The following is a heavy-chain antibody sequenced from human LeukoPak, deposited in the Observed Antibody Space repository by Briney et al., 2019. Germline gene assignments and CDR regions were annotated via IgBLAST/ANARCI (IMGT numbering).Heavy chain of an antibody. D-gene: IGHD2-2*01. CDR1: GDSISSNSVT. J-gene: IGHJ5*02. CDR2: TYYRSTWYN. Sequence: SQTLSLTCAISGDSISSNSVTWNWIRQSPSRGLEWLGWTYYRSTWYNDYALSVRGRITVNPDTSKNQFSLHLNSVTPEDTAVYYCARRLTQYDCFDPWGQGILVTVSS. V-gene: IGHV6-1*01. CDR3: ARRLTQYDCFDP.